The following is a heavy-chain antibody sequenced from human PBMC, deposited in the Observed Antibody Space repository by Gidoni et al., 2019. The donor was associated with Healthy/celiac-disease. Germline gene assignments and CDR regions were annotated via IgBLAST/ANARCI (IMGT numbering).Heavy chain of an antibody. V-gene: IGHV4-34*01. J-gene: IGHJ4*02. CDR2: INHSGST. Sequence: QVQLQQWGAGLLKPSETLSLTCAVYGGSFSGYYWSWIRQPPGKGLEWIGEINHSGSTNYNPSLKSRVTISVDTSKNQFSLKLSSVTAADTAVFYCARGAVVVTAIAYFDFWGQGTLVTVSS. D-gene: IGHD2-21*02. CDR3: ARGAVVVTAIAYFDF. CDR1: GGSFSGYY.